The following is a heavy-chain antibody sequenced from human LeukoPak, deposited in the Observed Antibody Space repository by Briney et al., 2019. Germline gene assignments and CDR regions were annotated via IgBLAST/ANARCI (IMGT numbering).Heavy chain of an antibody. J-gene: IGHJ4*02. D-gene: IGHD3-22*01. CDR2: ISYDGSNK. V-gene: IGHV3-30-3*01. CDR3: ARSNSSGYYLKYYFDY. Sequence: PGGSLRLSCAASGFTFSSYAMHWVRQAPGKGLEWVAVISYDGSNKYYADSVKGRFTISRDNSKNTLYLQMNSLRAEDTAVYYCARSNSSGYYLKYYFDYWGQGTLVTVSS. CDR1: GFTFSSYA.